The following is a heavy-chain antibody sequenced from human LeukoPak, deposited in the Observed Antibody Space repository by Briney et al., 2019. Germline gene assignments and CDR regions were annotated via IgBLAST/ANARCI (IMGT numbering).Heavy chain of an antibody. J-gene: IGHJ4*02. D-gene: IGHD6-13*01. CDR2: IYYSGST. V-gene: IGHV4-39*01. CDR1: GGSISSSSYY. CDR3: ARQAPAYSSSWYSPNFDY. Sequence: PSETPSLTCTVSGGSISSSSYYWGWIRQPPGKGLEWIGSIYYSGSTYYNPSLKSRVTISVDTSKNQFSLKLSSVTAADTAVYYCARQAPAYSSSWYSPNFDYWGQGTLVNVSS.